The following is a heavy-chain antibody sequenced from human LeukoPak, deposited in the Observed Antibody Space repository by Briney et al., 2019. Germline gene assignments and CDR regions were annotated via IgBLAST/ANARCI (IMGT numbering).Heavy chain of an antibody. J-gene: IGHJ4*02. CDR3: ARAPGAPYYFDY. Sequence: GGSLRLSCAASRFTFSSYAMHWVRQAPGKGLEWVAVISYDGSNKYYADSVKGRFTISRDNSKNTLDLQMNSLRAEDTAVYYCARAPGAPYYFDYWGQGTLVTVSS. CDR2: ISYDGSNK. D-gene: IGHD4-17*01. CDR1: RFTFSSYA. V-gene: IGHV3-30-3*01.